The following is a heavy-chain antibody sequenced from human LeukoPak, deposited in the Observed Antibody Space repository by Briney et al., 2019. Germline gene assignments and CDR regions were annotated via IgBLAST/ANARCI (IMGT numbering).Heavy chain of an antibody. CDR3: ARAAITMVRGVRYCDY. V-gene: IGHV3-11*01. J-gene: IGHJ4*02. D-gene: IGHD3-10*01. Sequence: GGSLRLSCAAPGFTFSDYYMSWIRQAPGKGLEWVSYISSSGSTIYYADSVKGRFTISRDNAKNSLYLQMNSLRAEDTAVYYCARAAITMVRGVRYCDYWGQGTLVTVSS. CDR2: ISSSGSTI. CDR1: GFTFSDYY.